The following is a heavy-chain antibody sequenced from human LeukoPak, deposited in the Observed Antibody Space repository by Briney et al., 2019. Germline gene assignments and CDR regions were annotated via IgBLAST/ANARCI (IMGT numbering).Heavy chain of an antibody. D-gene: IGHD6-19*01. V-gene: IGHV3-33*08. Sequence: GGSLRLSCAASGFTFSSYGMHWVRQAPGKGLEWVAVIWYGGSNKYYADSVKGRFTISRDNSKNTLYLQMNSLRAEDTAVYYCAKGVAGGWYGEPPPVYFDYWGQGTLVTVSS. CDR3: AKGVAGGWYGEPPPVYFDY. CDR2: IWYGGSNK. J-gene: IGHJ4*02. CDR1: GFTFSSYG.